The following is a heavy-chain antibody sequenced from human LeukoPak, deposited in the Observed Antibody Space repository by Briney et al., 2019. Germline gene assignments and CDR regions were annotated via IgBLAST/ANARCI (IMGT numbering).Heavy chain of an antibody. J-gene: IGHJ4*02. V-gene: IGHV1-8*01. CDR1: GYTFTSYD. CDR2: MNPNSGNT. D-gene: IGHD2-15*01. Sequence: ASVKVSCMPSGYTFTSYDINWVRQATGQRLEWMGWMNPNSGNTGYAQKFQGRVTMTRNTSTSTAYMELSSLRSEDTAVYYCARATVTGYCSGGSCYHLDYWGQGALVTVSS. CDR3: ARATVTGYCSGGSCYHLDY.